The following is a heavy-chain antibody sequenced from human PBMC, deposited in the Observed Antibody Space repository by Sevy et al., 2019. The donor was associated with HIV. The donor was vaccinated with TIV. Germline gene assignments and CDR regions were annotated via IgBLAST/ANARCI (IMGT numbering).Heavy chain of an antibody. V-gene: IGHV4-39*01. CDR1: GGSISSSLYY. J-gene: IGHJ5*02. CDR3: ARLVRVVYAITYWFDP. CDR2: IHYGGST. Sequence: SETLSLTCTVSGGSISSSLYYWGWIRQPPGKGLEWIGSIHYGGSTYYNPSPKSRVTISVDTSKNQFSLKLSSVTGADTAVYYCARLVRVVYAITYWFDPWGQGTLVTVSS. D-gene: IGHD2-8*02.